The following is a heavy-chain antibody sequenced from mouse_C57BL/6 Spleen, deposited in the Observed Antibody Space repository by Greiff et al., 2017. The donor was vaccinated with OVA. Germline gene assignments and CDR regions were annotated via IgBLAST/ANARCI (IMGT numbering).Heavy chain of an antibody. Sequence: VKLQESGAELVKPGASVKVSCKASGCTFTSYWMHWVKQRPGQGLEWIGRIHPSDSDTNYNQKFKGKATLTVDKSSSTAYMQLSSLTSEDSAVYYCAIYYDYEGGGYYFDYWGQGTTLTVSS. CDR2: IHPSDSDT. J-gene: IGHJ2*01. CDR1: GCTFTSYW. V-gene: IGHV1-74*04. D-gene: IGHD2-4*01. CDR3: AIYYDYEGGGYYFDY.